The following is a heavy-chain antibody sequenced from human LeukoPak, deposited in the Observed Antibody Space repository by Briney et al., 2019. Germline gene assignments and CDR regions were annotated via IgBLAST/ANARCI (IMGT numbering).Heavy chain of an antibody. D-gene: IGHD5-24*01. Sequence: PGGSLRLSCAASGFTFDDYAMHWVRQAPGKGLEWVSGISWNSGSIGYADSVKGRFTISRDNAKNSLYLQMNILRPEDTALYYCAKSLAGYNLGPFDYWGQGTLVTVSS. J-gene: IGHJ4*02. V-gene: IGHV3-9*01. CDR3: AKSLAGYNLGPFDY. CDR1: GFTFDDYA. CDR2: ISWNSGSI.